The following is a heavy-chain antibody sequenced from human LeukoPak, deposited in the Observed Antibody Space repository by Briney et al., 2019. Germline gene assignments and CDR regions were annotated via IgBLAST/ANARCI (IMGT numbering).Heavy chain of an antibody. CDR2: IIPILGIA. J-gene: IGHJ4*02. V-gene: IGHV1-69*04. D-gene: IGHD3-10*01. CDR1: GGTFSSYA. CDR3: AKEIRSREAEYYFDY. Sequence: SVKVSCKVSGGTFSSYAISWVRQAPGQGLEWMGRIIPILGIANYAQKFQGRVTITADKSTSTAYMELSSPRSEDTAVYYCAKEIRSREAEYYFDYWGQGTLVTVSS.